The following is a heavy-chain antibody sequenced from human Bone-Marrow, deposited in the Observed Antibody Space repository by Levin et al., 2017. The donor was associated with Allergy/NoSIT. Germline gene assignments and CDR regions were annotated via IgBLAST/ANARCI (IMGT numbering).Heavy chain of an antibody. D-gene: IGHD2-15*01. V-gene: IGHV3-30*18. CDR3: AKRFLGYCSGGSCYSGWLLDY. CDR2: ISYDGSNK. J-gene: IGHJ4*02. Sequence: GGSLRLSCAASGFTFSSYGMHWVRQAPGKGLEWVAVISYDGSNKYYADSVKGRFTISRDNSKNTLYLQMNSLRAEDTAVYYCAKRFLGYCSGGSCYSGWLLDYWGQGTLVTVSS. CDR1: GFTFSSYG.